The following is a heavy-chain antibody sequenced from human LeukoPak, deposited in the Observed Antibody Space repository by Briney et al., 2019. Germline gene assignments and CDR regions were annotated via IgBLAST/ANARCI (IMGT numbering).Heavy chain of an antibody. J-gene: IGHJ6*03. CDR1: GFTFSSYA. Sequence: GGSLRLSCAASGFTFSSYAMSWVRQAPGKGLEWVSAISGSGGSTYYADSVKGRFTISRDNSKNTLYLQMNSLRAEDTAVYYCAKDTYPLDCSSTSCYLDYYYYMDVWGKGTTVTVSS. CDR3: AKDTYPLDCSSTSCYLDYYYYMDV. CDR2: ISGSGGST. D-gene: IGHD2-2*01. V-gene: IGHV3-23*01.